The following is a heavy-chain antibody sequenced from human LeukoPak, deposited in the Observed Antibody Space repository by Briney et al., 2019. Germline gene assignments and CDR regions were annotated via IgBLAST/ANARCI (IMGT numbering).Heavy chain of an antibody. V-gene: IGHV4-34*01. CDR2: INHSGST. Sequence: SETLSLTCAVYGGSFSGYYWSWIRQPPGKGLEWIGEINHSGSTNYNPSLKSRFTISVDTSKNQCSLKLSSVTAADTSVYYCARRVLRYFDWLLLRGAFDIWGQGTMVTVSS. D-gene: IGHD3-9*01. CDR3: ARRVLRYFDWLLLRGAFDI. J-gene: IGHJ3*02. CDR1: GGSFSGYY.